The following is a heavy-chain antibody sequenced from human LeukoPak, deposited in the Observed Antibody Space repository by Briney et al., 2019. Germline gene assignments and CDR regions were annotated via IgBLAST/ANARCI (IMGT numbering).Heavy chain of an antibody. D-gene: IGHD3-3*01. V-gene: IGHV3-21*01. J-gene: IGHJ6*03. Sequence: GALRLSCAASGFTFSSYSMNWVRQAPGKGLEWVSSISSSSSYIYYADLVKGRFTISRDNAKNSLYLQMNSLRAEDTAVYYCARVATYYDFWSGYQKRDYYYYYMDVWGKGTTVTVSS. CDR1: GFTFSSYS. CDR2: ISSSSSYI. CDR3: ARVATYYDFWSGYQKRDYYYYYMDV.